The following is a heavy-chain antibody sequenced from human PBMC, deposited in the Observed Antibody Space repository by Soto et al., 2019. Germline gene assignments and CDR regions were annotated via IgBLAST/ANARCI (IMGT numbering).Heavy chain of an antibody. Sequence: QVQLEQSGAEVEKPGSSVKVSCKRSGGTFKSYVLNWVRQAPGQGLEWMGGIIPFLGSADYAQKFQDRVTITADESTSTAYLELSSLRSEDSAVYYCAGTQFDTSGYYPSGLELWGQGTLVTVAS. CDR1: GGTFKSYV. CDR2: IIPFLGSA. J-gene: IGHJ4*02. CDR3: AGTQFDTSGYYPSGLEL. V-gene: IGHV1-69*01. D-gene: IGHD3-22*01.